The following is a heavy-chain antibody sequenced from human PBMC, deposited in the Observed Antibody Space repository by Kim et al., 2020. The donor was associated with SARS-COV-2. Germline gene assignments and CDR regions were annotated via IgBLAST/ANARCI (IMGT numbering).Heavy chain of an antibody. CDR3: STSVDTAMAVYYYYAMDV. D-gene: IGHD5-18*01. J-gene: IGHJ6*02. V-gene: IGHV3-30*03. Sequence: KGRFTVSRDNSKNTLYLQMNRLIAEDTAVYYCSTSVDTAMAVYYYYAMDVWGQGTTVTVSS.